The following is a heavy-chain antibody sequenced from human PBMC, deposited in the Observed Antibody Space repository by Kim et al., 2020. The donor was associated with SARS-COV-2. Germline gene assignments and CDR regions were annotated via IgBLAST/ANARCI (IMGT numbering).Heavy chain of an antibody. CDR3: ARHPFGSDLRNWFDP. D-gene: IGHD2-21*02. Sequence: SETLSLSCTVSGDSISSGSYFWGWIRQTPGKGLEWIGSIHSGGSTYYNPSLKSRVTISRDMSKNQLSLKLTSVTAAETSVYYCARHPFGSDLRNWFDPWG. V-gene: IGHV4-39*01. CDR2: IHSGGST. CDR1: GDSISSGSYF. J-gene: IGHJ5*02.